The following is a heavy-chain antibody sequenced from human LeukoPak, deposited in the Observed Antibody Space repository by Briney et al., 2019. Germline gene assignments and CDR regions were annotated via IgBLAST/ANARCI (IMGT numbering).Heavy chain of an antibody. CDR1: GGSISSGGYY. V-gene: IGHV4-30-2*01. CDR3: ARENYYYYYMDV. Sequence: SETLSLTCTVSGGSISSGGYYWSWIRQPPGKGLECIGYIYHTGSTYYNPSLKSRVTISVDGSKSQFSLKVDSATAADTAVYYCARENYYYYYMDVWGKGTTVTVSS. CDR2: IYHTGST. J-gene: IGHJ6*03.